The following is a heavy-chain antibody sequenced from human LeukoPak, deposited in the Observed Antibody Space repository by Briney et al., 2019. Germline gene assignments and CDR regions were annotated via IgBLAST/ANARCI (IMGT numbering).Heavy chain of an antibody. CDR2: IYHSGST. Sequence: SETLSLTCTVSGGSISSYYWSWIRQPPGKGLEWIGYIYHSGSTNYNPSLKSRVTISVDTSKNQFSLKLSSVTAADTAVYYCARRLVGQTFDYWGQGTLVTVSS. D-gene: IGHD3-10*01. J-gene: IGHJ4*02. CDR1: GGSISSYY. CDR3: ARRLVGQTFDY. V-gene: IGHV4-59*01.